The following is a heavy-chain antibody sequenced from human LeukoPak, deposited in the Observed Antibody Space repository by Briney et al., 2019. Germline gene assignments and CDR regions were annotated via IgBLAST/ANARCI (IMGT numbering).Heavy chain of an antibody. Sequence: PGGSLRLSCAASGFTFSSYSMNWVRQAPGKGLEWVSSISSSSSYICYADSVKGRFTISRDNAKNSLYLQMNSLRAEDTAVYYCARIPDGTTGMGYWGQGTLVTVSS. CDR3: ARIPDGTTGMGY. CDR2: ISSSSSYI. J-gene: IGHJ4*02. D-gene: IGHD1-1*01. CDR1: GFTFSSYS. V-gene: IGHV3-21*01.